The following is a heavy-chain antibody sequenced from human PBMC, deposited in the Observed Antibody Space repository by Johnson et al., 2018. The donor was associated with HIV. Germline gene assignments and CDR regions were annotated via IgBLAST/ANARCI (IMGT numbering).Heavy chain of an antibody. CDR3: VRGGQWGATDAFDV. CDR2: ISYDGSNK. CDR1: EFTFSRFA. J-gene: IGHJ3*01. V-gene: IGHV3-30-3*01. Sequence: VQLVESGGGVVRPGRSLRLSCAACEFTFSRFAMHWVRQAPGKGLEWVAVISYDGSNKYYADSVKGRFTISRDNSKNTLHLQMNSLSAEDTAVYYCVRGGQWGATDAFDVWGQGTMVTVSS. D-gene: IGHD6-19*01.